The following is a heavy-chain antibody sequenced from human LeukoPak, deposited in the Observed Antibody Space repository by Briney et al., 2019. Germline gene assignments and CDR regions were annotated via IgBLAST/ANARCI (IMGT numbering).Heavy chain of an antibody. D-gene: IGHD3-10*01. Sequence: GGSLRLSCEASEFTFSSYWMHWVRQPPGKGLEWVANINEAGVEKYHVDSVKGRFTIFRDNAKNSLYLQMNNLRAEDTAVYYCARELSRTGAFDYWGPGTLVTVSS. CDR1: EFTFSSYW. CDR3: ARELSRTGAFDY. V-gene: IGHV3-7*03. J-gene: IGHJ4*02. CDR2: INEAGVEK.